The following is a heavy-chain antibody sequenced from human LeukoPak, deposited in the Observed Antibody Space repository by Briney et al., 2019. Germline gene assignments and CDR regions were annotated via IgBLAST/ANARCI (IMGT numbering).Heavy chain of an antibody. V-gene: IGHV3-11*01. CDR1: GGSISSYY. Sequence: LSLTCTVSGGSISSYYMSWIRQAPGKGLEWVSYISSSGSTIYYADSVKGRFTISRDNAKKSLYLQMNSLRAEDTAVYYCARVVGYCSGGSCYSNYYYGMDVWGQGTTVTVSS. D-gene: IGHD2-15*01. CDR2: ISSSGSTI. CDR3: ARVVGYCSGGSCYSNYYYGMDV. J-gene: IGHJ6*02.